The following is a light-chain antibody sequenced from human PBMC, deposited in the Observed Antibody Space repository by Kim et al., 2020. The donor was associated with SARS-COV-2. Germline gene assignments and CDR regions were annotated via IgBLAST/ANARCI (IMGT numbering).Light chain of an antibody. Sequence: PGERSTLACRAGQGVSSYLAWYQQQPGRAPRLLIYDASNRATGMPARCSGSGSGTDFTLTISSLEPEDFAVYYCQQRYNWPPITFGQGTRLEIK. CDR3: QQRYNWPPIT. CDR2: DAS. CDR1: QGVSSY. J-gene: IGKJ5*01. V-gene: IGKV3-11*01.